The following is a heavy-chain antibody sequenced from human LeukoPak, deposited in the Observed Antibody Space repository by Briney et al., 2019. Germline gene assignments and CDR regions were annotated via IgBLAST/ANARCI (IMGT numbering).Heavy chain of an antibody. CDR1: GFTFNNYG. CDR2: ISGSGDNT. CDR3: ARDVDYYDSGSREIQIHY. V-gene: IGHV3-23*01. Sequence: GGTLRLSCGASGFTFNNYGMNWVRQAPGKGLEWVSAISGSGDNTYYADSAKGRFTISRDNSKNTLYLQMSSLRAEDTAVYYCARDVDYYDSGSREIQIHYWGQGTLVTVSS. D-gene: IGHD3-10*01. J-gene: IGHJ4*02.